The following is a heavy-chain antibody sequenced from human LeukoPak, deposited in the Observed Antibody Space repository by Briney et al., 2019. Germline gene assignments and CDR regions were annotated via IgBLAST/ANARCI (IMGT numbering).Heavy chain of an antibody. CDR3: ARRPYHYDTIGPI. Sequence: PSETLSLTCTVSGGSISSYFWSWIRQPPGKGLEWIGYIYDSGSTNYNPSLKSRVTISVDTSKNRFSLKLSSVTAADTAVYYCARRPYHYDTIGPIWGRGTMVTVSP. CDR1: GGSISSYF. D-gene: IGHD3-22*01. V-gene: IGHV4-59*01. CDR2: IYDSGST. J-gene: IGHJ3*02.